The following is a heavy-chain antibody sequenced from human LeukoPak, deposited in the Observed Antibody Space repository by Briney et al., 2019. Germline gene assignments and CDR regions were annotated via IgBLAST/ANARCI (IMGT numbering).Heavy chain of an antibody. CDR3: AKVLSLLWFGEPGDAFDI. J-gene: IGHJ3*02. D-gene: IGHD3-10*01. CDR2: ISTTSSFT. Sequence: GGSLRLSCAASGFTFSDYYMSWIRQAPGKGLEWVSYISTTSSFTNYADSVKGRFTISRDNAKNSLYLQMNSLRAEETAVYYCAKVLSLLWFGEPGDAFDIWGQGTMVTVSS. CDR1: GFTFSDYY. V-gene: IGHV3-11*05.